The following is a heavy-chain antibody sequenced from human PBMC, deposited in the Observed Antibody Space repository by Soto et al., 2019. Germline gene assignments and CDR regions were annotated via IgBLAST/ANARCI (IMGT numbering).Heavy chain of an antibody. V-gene: IGHV1-69*01. J-gene: IGHJ5*02. CDR2: IIPLFGTT. CDR3: ARGATHGSSWYFWFDP. Sequence: QVQLVQSGAEVRTPGSSVKVSCKASGGTFSTYPINWVRQAPGQGLEWMGGIIPLFGTTNYAQKFKGRVTITADESTSTAYMELSSLRAEDAAVYYCARGATHGSSWYFWFDPWGQGTLVTVSS. D-gene: IGHD6-13*01. CDR1: GGTFSTYP.